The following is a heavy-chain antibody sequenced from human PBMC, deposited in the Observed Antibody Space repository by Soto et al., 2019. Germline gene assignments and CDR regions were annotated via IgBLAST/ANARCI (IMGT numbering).Heavy chain of an antibody. V-gene: IGHV3-15*01. Sequence: AWGSLRLSCAVSGFTFSNAWMSWVCQAPGKGLEWVGRIKSKTDGGTTDYAAPVKGRFTISRDDSKNTLYLQMNSLKTEDTAVYYCTTGPTSGYYDSSGSDYWGQGTLGTVSS. D-gene: IGHD3-22*01. J-gene: IGHJ4*02. CDR1: GFTFSNAW. CDR2: IKSKTDGGTT. CDR3: TTGPTSGYYDSSGSDY.